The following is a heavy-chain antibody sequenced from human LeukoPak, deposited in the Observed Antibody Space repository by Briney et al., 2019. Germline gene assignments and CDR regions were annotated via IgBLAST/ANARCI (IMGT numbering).Heavy chain of an antibody. V-gene: IGHV6-1*01. CDR3: AYGMDV. CDR2: TYYRSKWYY. CDR1: GDSVRSNRAA. J-gene: IGHJ6*02. Sequence: SQTLSLTCAISGDSVRSNRAAWNWIRQSPSRGLEWLGRTYYRSKWYYDYAESVKSRIAINPDTSKNQFSLQLNSVTPEDTAVYYCAYGMDVWGQGTTVTVSS.